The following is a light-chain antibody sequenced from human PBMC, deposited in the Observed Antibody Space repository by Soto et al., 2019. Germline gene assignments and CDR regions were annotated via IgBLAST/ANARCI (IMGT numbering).Light chain of an antibody. V-gene: IGLV1-40*01. J-gene: IGLJ1*01. CDR2: HNT. Sequence: QSVLTQPPSVSGAPGQRVTISCTGSSSNIGAGYAVNWYQHLPGTAPKLLIYHNTDRPSGVPDRFSGSKSGTSASLAITALQAEYEADYYCQSYDSSLSGSFVFGTGTKVTVL. CDR3: QSYDSSLSGSFV. CDR1: SSNIGAGYA.